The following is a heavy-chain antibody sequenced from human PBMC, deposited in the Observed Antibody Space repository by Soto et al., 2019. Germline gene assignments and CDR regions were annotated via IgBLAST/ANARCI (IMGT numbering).Heavy chain of an antibody. CDR3: ARIRRIAARLPDY. CDR2: IFSNDEK. D-gene: IGHD6-6*01. J-gene: IGHJ4*02. V-gene: IGHV2-26*01. Sequence: QVTSKESGPVLVKPTEPLTLTCTVSGFSLSNARMGVSWIRQPPGKALKWLAHIFSNDEKSYSTSLKSRLTIAMDTSRSQVVLTMTNMDPVDTATYYCARIRRIAARLPDYWGQVNLVTVSS. CDR1: GFSLSNARMG.